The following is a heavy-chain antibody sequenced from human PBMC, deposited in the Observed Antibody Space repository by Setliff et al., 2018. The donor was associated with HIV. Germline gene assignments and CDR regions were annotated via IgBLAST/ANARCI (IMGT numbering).Heavy chain of an antibody. CDR1: GFTFSSYA. D-gene: IGHD6-13*01. V-gene: IGHV3-23*01. J-gene: IGHJ4*02. Sequence: GGSLRLSCAASGFTFSSYAMSWVRQAPGKGLEWVSAIRGSGGSTYYADSVKGRFTISRDNAKNSLYLQMNSLRAEDTAVYYCVRVYRAGSWDYWGQGTLVTVS. CDR3: VRVYRAGSWDY. CDR2: IRGSGGST.